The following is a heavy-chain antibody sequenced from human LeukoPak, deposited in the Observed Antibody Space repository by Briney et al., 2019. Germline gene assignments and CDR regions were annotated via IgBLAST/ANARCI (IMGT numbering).Heavy chain of an antibody. V-gene: IGHV1-69*04. D-gene: IGHD3-22*01. J-gene: IGHJ3*02. CDR2: IIPILGIA. CDR1: GGTFSSYA. CDR3: ARADTYYYDSSGPGDDAFDI. Sequence: ASVKVSCKASGGTFSSYAISWVRQAPGQGLEWMGRIIPILGIANYAQKFQGRVTITADKSTSTAYMELSSLRSEDTAVYYCARADTYYYDSSGPGDDAFDIWGQGTMVTVSS.